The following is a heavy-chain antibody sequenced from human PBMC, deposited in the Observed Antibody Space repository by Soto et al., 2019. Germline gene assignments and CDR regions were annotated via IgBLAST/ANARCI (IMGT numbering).Heavy chain of an antibody. CDR3: AKANRKAAIFGVVTLC. CDR1: GFTFSRFA. J-gene: IGHJ4*02. Sequence: GGSLRLSCAGSGFTFSRFAMSWVRQVPGKGLEWVSAISGSGQTTYYADSVKGRFTVSRDNSNNTLYLQMNSLRAEDTAVYYCAKANRKAAIFGVVTLCGGEGTLASVS. CDR2: ISGSGQTT. V-gene: IGHV3-23*01. D-gene: IGHD3-3*01.